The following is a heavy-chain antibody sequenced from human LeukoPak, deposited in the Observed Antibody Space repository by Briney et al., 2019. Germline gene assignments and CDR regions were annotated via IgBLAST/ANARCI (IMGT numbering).Heavy chain of an antibody. Sequence: ASVKVSCKASGYTFTSYDINWVRQATGQGLEWMGWMNPNSGNTGYAQKFQGRVTMTRITSISTAYMELSSLRSEDTAVYYCARADCSSTSCSNWFDPWGQGTLVTVSS. D-gene: IGHD2-2*01. CDR2: MNPNSGNT. CDR3: ARADCSSTSCSNWFDP. CDR1: GYTFTSYD. V-gene: IGHV1-8*01. J-gene: IGHJ5*02.